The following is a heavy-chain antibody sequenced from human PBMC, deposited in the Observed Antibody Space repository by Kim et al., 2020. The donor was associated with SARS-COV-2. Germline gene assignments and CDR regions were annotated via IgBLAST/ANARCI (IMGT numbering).Heavy chain of an antibody. V-gene: IGHV4-59*01. CDR2: VYYSGST. D-gene: IGHD3-16*01. CDR3: AAGEVVLGVPDYYYYGMDV. CDR1: GGSISSYY. Sequence: SETLSLTCTVSGGSISSYYWSWIRQPPGKGLEWIGYVYYSGSTNYNPSLKSRVTISVDTSKNQFSLKLSSVTAADTAVYYCAAGEVVLGVPDYYYYGMDVWGQGTTVTVSS. J-gene: IGHJ6*02.